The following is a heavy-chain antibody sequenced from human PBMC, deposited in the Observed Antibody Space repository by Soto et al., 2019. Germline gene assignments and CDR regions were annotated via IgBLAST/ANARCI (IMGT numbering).Heavy chain of an antibody. V-gene: IGHV4-39*01. D-gene: IGHD5-18*01. J-gene: IGHJ6*02. CDR2: IYYSGST. CDR3: ARLSGYSYGNYYYYYGMDV. Sequence: QLQLQESGPGLVKPSETLSLTCTVSGGSISSSSYYWGWIRQPPGKGLEWIGSIYYSGSTYYNPSLKSRVTISVDTSKNQFSLKLSSVTAADTAVYYCARLSGYSYGNYYYYYGMDVWGQGTTVTVSS. CDR1: GGSISSSSYY.